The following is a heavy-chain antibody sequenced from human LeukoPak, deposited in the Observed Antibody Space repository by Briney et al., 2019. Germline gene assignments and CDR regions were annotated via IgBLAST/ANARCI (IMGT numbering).Heavy chain of an antibody. J-gene: IGHJ4*02. CDR2: INHNGDST. CDR1: GFTFRTYW. D-gene: IGHD7-27*01. Sequence: GGSLRLSCAASGFTFRTYWMHWVRQAPGKGLVWVSRINHNGDSTRYADSVKGRFTVSRDNANNTLFLQMNSLRAEDTAVYYCAGDLSHGDVDSWGRGTLVTVSS. V-gene: IGHV3-74*01. CDR3: AGDLSHGDVDS.